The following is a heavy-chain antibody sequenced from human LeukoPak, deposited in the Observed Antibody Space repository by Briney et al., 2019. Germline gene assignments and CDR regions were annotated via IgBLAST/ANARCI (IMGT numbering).Heavy chain of an antibody. J-gene: IGHJ6*03. CDR3: AKGRGNYYHYMDV. Sequence: GGSLRLSCAASGFTFCSYGMHWVRQAPGKGLEWVAFIRYDGNNKYYADSVKGRFTISRDNSKNTLYLQMNSLRAEDTAVYYCAKGRGNYYHYMDVWGKGTTVTVSS. V-gene: IGHV3-30*02. CDR2: IRYDGNNK. CDR1: GFTFCSYG. D-gene: IGHD3-16*01.